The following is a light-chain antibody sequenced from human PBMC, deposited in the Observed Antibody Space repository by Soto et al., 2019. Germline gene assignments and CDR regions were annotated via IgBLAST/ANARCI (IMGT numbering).Light chain of an antibody. CDR3: QQYGSPPRT. CDR1: QSVTSSF. Sequence: EMVLTQSPATLSFSPGARATLSCMASQSVTSSFLAWHQQKPGQPPRLLIYSASSMATGIPDRFSGSGSGRDFTLTISSLEPEDSAVYYCQQYGSPPRTFGQGTKVEV. CDR2: SAS. V-gene: IGKV3-20*01. J-gene: IGKJ1*01.